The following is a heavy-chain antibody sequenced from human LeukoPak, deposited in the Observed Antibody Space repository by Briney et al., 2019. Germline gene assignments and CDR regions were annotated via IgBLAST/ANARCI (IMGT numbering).Heavy chain of an antibody. V-gene: IGHV4-39*01. CDR2: ISYRGNS. Sequence: SETLSLTCTVSGGSISSSAYYWGWIRQPPGKGPEWIGSISYRGNSYYNASLKSRVNISVDTARNQFSLKLSSVTAADTAVYYCARRTTMVRGEYFDFWGQGTLVTVSS. CDR1: GGSISSSAYY. J-gene: IGHJ4*02. D-gene: IGHD3-10*01. CDR3: ARRTTMVRGEYFDF.